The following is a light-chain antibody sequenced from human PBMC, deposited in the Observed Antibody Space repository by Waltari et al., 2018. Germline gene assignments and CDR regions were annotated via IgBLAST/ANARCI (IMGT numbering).Light chain of an antibody. CDR2: WAS. CDR1: QSVLYSSNNKNY. V-gene: IGKV4-1*01. Sequence: DIVMTQSPDSLAVSLGERATINCKSSQSVLYSSNNKNYLAWYQQQPGQPPKMLICWASTRESWVPDRFSGSGSGTDFTLTISSLQAEDVAVYYCQQYYDTPALTFGGGTKVEIK. J-gene: IGKJ4*01. CDR3: QQYYDTPALT.